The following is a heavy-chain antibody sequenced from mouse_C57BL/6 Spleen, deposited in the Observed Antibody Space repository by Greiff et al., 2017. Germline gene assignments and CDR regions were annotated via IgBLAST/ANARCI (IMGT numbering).Heavy chain of an antibody. J-gene: IGHJ2*01. D-gene: IGHD1-1*02. Sequence: EVQVVESGGGLVKPGGSLKLSCAASGFTFSDYGMHWVRQAPEKGLEWVAYISSGSSTIYYADTVKGRFTISRDNAKNTLLMQMTSLRSEDTAMYYCARPYYGGYFDYWGQGTTLTVAS. V-gene: IGHV5-17*01. CDR3: ARPYYGGYFDY. CDR1: GFTFSDYG. CDR2: ISSGSSTI.